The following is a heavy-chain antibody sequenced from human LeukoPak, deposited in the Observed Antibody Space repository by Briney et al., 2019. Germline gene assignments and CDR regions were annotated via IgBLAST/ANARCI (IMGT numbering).Heavy chain of an antibody. J-gene: IGHJ6*03. Sequence: GGSLRLSCAVSGFTFSSYSMNWVRQAPGKGLEWVSYITTGSNTIYYADSVKGRLTISRDNTKNSLYLQMNSLSAEDTAVYYCARGGYYGSGSYYYYYYYMDVWGKGTTVTVSS. D-gene: IGHD3-10*01. V-gene: IGHV3-48*01. CDR1: GFTFSSYS. CDR2: ITTGSNTI. CDR3: ARGGYYGSGSYYYYYYYMDV.